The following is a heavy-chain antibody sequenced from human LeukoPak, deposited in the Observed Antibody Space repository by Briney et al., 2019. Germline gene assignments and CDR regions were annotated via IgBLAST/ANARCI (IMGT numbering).Heavy chain of an antibody. CDR1: GYTFTSYA. CDR2: INTNTGNP. J-gene: IGHJ6*03. V-gene: IGHV7-4-1*02. D-gene: IGHD6-13*01. Sequence: ASVKVSCKASGYTFTSYAMNWVRQAPGQGLEWMGWINTNTGNPTYAQGFTGRFVFSLDTSVSTAYLQISSRKAEDTAVYYCARGDQYSSSWWGNYYCYMDVWGKGTTVTISS. CDR3: ARGDQYSSSWWGNYYCYMDV.